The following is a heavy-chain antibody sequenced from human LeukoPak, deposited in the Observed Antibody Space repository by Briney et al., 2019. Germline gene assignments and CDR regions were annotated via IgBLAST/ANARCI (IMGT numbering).Heavy chain of an antibody. Sequence: SETLSLTCAVYGGSFSGYYWSWIRQPPGKGLEWIGEINHSGSTNYNPSLKSRVTISVGTSKDQFSLKLSSVTAADTAVYYCARISGPPFDYWGQGTLVTVSS. V-gene: IGHV4-34*01. CDR1: GGSFSGYY. J-gene: IGHJ4*02. CDR3: ARISGPPFDY. D-gene: IGHD5-12*01. CDR2: INHSGST.